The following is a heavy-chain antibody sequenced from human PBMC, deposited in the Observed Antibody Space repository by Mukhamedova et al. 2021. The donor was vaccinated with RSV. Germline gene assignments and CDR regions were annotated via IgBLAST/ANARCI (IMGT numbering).Heavy chain of an antibody. CDR2: TYYGSKWYY. J-gene: IGHJ4*02. Sequence: EWLGRTYYGSKWYYDYAVSVKSRITINPDTSKNQFSVQLNSVTPEDTAVYFCARDGQTQGHFDYWGQGTLVTVSS. CDR3: ARDGQTQGHFDY. V-gene: IGHV6-1*01. D-gene: IGHD4-23*01.